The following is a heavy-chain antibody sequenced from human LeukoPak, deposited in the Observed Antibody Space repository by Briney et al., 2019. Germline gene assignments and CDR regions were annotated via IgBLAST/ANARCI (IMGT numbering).Heavy chain of an antibody. D-gene: IGHD6-19*01. Sequence: GRSLRLSCAASGFTFSSYAMHWVRQAPGKGLEWVAVISYDGSNKYYADSVKGRFTISRDNSKNTLYLQMNSLRAEDTAVYYCAKVAGYSSGGFTDYWGQGTLVTVSS. V-gene: IGHV3-30*04. CDR1: GFTFSSYA. CDR2: ISYDGSNK. J-gene: IGHJ4*02. CDR3: AKVAGYSSGGFTDY.